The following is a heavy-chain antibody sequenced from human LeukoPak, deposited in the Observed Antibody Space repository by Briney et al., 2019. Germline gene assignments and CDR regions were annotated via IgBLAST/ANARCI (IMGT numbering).Heavy chain of an antibody. V-gene: IGHV3-23*01. D-gene: IGHD7-27*01. CDR3: ARDLAWGAFDY. Sequence: PAGGSLRLSCAASGFTFSSYGMGWVRQAPGKGLEWVSSISGNGGSTYYADSVKGRFTISRDNSKNTLYLQMNSLTAEDTAVYYCARDLAWGAFDYWGQGTLVTVSS. J-gene: IGHJ4*02. CDR1: GFTFSSYG. CDR2: ISGNGGST.